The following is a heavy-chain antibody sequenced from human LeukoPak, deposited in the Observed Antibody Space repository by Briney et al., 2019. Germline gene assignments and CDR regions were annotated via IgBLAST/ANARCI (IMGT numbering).Heavy chain of an antibody. CDR3: ARQKYSGSYYFDH. D-gene: IGHD1-26*01. J-gene: IGHJ4*02. CDR2: IYYGGST. Sequence: PSETLSLTCTVSGGSITNYYWSWIRQPLGKGLEWIGYIYYGGSTNYNPSLKSRVSILVDTSKNQFSLRLTSVTAADTAVYYCARQKYSGSYYFDHWGQGTLVTVSS. CDR1: GGSITNYY. V-gene: IGHV4-59*08.